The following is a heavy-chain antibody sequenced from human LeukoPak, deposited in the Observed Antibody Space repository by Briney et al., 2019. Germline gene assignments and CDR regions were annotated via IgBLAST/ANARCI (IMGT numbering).Heavy chain of an antibody. J-gene: IGHJ6*02. CDR2: IYYSGST. Sequence: SETLSLTCTVSGGSISSSSYYWGWVRQPPGEGLGWIGSIYYSGSTYYNPSLKSRVTISVDTSKNQFSLKLSSVTAADTAVYYCASTSPQQLANYCYYGMDVWGQGTTVTVSS. D-gene: IGHD6-13*01. V-gene: IGHV4-39*01. CDR3: ASTSPQQLANYCYYGMDV. CDR1: GGSISSSSYY.